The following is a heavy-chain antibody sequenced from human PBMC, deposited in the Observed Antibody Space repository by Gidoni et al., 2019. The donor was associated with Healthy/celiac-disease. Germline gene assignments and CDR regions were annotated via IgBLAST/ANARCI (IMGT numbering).Heavy chain of an antibody. CDR3: ARQRFLDA. CDR2: INHSGST. Sequence: QVQLQQWGAGLLKPSETLSLTCAVYGGSFSGYYWSWIRQPPGKGLEWIGEINHSGSTNYNPSLKSRVTISVDTSKNQFSLKLSSVTAADTAVYYCARQRFLDAWGQGTLVTVSS. CDR1: GGSFSGYY. V-gene: IGHV4-34*01. D-gene: IGHD3-3*01. J-gene: IGHJ5*02.